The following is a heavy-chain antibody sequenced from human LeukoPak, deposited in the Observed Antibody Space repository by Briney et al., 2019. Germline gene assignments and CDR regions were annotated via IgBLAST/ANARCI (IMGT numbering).Heavy chain of an antibody. V-gene: IGHV1-18*01. Sequence: ASVKVSCKASGYTFTSYGISWVRQAPGQGLEWMGWISAYNGNTNYAQKLQGRVTTTTDTSTSTAYMELRSLRSDDTAVYYCARAVAGNHYFDYWGQGTPVTVSS. CDR3: ARAVAGNHYFDY. D-gene: IGHD6-19*01. CDR2: ISAYNGNT. CDR1: GYTFTSYG. J-gene: IGHJ4*02.